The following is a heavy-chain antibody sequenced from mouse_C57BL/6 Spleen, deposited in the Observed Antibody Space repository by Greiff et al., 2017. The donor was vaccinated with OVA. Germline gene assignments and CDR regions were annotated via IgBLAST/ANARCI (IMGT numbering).Heavy chain of an antibody. Sequence: QVKLQQPGAELVKPGASVKMSCKASGYTFTSYWITWVKQRPGQGLEWIGDIYPGSGSTNYNEKFKSKATLTVDTSSSTAYMQLSSLTSEDSAVYYCAREKELLRYLDYWGQGTSVTVSS. J-gene: IGHJ4*01. CDR1: GYTFTSYW. CDR3: AREKELLRYLDY. D-gene: IGHD1-1*01. V-gene: IGHV1-55*01. CDR2: IYPGSGST.